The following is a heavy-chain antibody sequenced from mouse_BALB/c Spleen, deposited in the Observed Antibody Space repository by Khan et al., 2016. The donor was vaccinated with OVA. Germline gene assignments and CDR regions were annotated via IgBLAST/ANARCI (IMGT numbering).Heavy chain of an antibody. D-gene: IGHD1-2*01. CDR2: IDPANGNS. J-gene: IGHJ3*01. CDR1: GFTIKDTY. Sequence: VQLKESGAELVKPGASVKLSCTASGFTIKDTYMNWVKQRPEQGLEWIGRIDPANGNSKYDPKFQGKATITTDTSSNTAYLQLNSLTSEDTAVYYCARPMTTGGFDYWGQGTLVTVAA. V-gene: IGHV14-3*02. CDR3: ARPMTTGGFDY.